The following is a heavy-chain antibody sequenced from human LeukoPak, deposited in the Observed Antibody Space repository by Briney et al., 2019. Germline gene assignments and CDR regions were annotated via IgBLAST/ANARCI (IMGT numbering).Heavy chain of an antibody. Sequence: ASVKVSCKASGYTFTGYYMHWVRQAPGQGLEWMGWISAYNGNTNYAQKLQGRVTMTTDTSTSTAYMELRSLRSDDTAVYYCARVGTYGSGSYYRYWGQGTLVTVSS. V-gene: IGHV1-18*04. D-gene: IGHD3-10*01. CDR2: ISAYNGNT. CDR1: GYTFTGYY. J-gene: IGHJ4*02. CDR3: ARVGTYGSGSYYRY.